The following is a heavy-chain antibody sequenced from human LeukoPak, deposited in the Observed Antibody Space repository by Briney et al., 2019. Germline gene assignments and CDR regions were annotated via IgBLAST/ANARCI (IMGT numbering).Heavy chain of an antibody. V-gene: IGHV3-30-3*01. J-gene: IGHJ6*02. CDR1: GFTFSSYA. D-gene: IGHD2-2*01. CDR3: ARDRTNMRYCSSTSCYGYYYDGMDV. Sequence: GGSLRLSCAASGFTFSSYAMHWVRQAPGKGLEWVAVISHDGSNKYYADSVKGRFTISRDNSKNTLYLQMNSLRAEDTAVYYCARDRTNMRYCSSTSCYGYYYDGMDVWGQGTTVTVSS. CDR2: ISHDGSNK.